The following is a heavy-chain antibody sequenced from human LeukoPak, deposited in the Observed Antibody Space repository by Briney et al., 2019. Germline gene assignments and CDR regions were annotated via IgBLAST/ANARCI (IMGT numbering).Heavy chain of an antibody. CDR3: ARYGNPDRSGGYDY. CDR1: GGSVGGYY. D-gene: IGHD3-10*01. Sequence: PSETLSLTCTVSGGSVGGYYWSWVRQPPGKGLEWIGYIYYSGSTKYNPSLKSRVTISVDTSNNQFSLKLSSVTAADTAVYYCARYGNPDRSGGYDYWGQGTLVT. J-gene: IGHJ4*02. V-gene: IGHV4-59*02. CDR2: IYYSGST.